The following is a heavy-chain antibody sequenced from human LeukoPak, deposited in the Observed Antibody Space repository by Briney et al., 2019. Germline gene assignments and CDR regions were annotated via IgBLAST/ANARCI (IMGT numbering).Heavy chain of an antibody. CDR2: IYYSGST. CDR1: GGSISSGDYY. CDR3: ARGGSHLVVPDWFDP. J-gene: IGHJ5*02. D-gene: IGHD2-15*01. Sequence: PSETLSLTCTVSGGSISSGDYYWSWIRQPPGKGREWIGYIYYSGSTYYNPSLKSRVTISVDTSKNQFSLKLSSATAADTAVYYCARGGSHLVVPDWFDPWGQGTLVTVSS. V-gene: IGHV4-30-4*08.